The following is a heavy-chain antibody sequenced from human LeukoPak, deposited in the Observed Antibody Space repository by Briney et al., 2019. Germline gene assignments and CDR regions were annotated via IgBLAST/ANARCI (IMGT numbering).Heavy chain of an antibody. J-gene: IGHJ4*02. Sequence: GRSLRLSRAAPGFTLSSYGMHWVRPAPGKGVEWVAVISYDGRNKHHAHPVKGRFTLSRDNSQNTLYLQMTSLRAEDPAGYCCGKDYPRFGVVMLPVRYFDYWGQGTLVTVSS. D-gene: IGHD3-3*01. V-gene: IGHV3-30*18. CDR3: GKDYPRFGVVMLPVRYFDY. CDR2: ISYDGRNK. CDR1: GFTLSSYG.